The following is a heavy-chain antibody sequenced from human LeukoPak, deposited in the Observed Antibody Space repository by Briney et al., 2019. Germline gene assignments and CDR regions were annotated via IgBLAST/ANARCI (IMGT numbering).Heavy chain of an antibody. CDR3: AKDARLQVMDV. V-gene: IGHV3-48*01. D-gene: IGHD2-21*02. CDR1: GFIFSSYS. Sequence: GGSLRLSCAASGFIFSSYSMNWVRQAPGKGLEWVSYISSSSSTIYYADSVKGRFTISRDNSKNALSLQMNSLRAEDTAVYYCAKDARLQVMDVWGKGTTVTISS. J-gene: IGHJ6*04. CDR2: ISSSSSTI.